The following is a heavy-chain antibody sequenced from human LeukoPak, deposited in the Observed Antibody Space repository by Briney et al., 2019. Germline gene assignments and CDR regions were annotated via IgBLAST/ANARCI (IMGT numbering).Heavy chain of an antibody. CDR3: ARRPGLLWFGELGGFWFDP. D-gene: IGHD3-10*01. CDR2: INTNTGNP. Sequence: ASVKVSCKASGYTFTSYAMNWVRQAPGQGLEWMGWINTNTGNPTYAQGFTGRFVFSLDTSVSTAYLQISSLKAEDTAVYYCARRPGLLWFGELGGFWFDPWGQGTLVTVSS. CDR1: GYTFTSYA. J-gene: IGHJ5*02. V-gene: IGHV7-4-1*02.